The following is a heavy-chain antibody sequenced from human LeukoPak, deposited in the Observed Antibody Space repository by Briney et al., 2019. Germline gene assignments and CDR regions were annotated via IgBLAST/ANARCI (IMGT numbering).Heavy chain of an antibody. V-gene: IGHV1-69*04. D-gene: IGHD6-19*01. J-gene: IGHJ5*02. CDR1: GGTFSSYA. Sequence: ASVKVSCKASGGTFSSYAISWVRQAPGQGLEWMGRIIPILGIANYAQKFQGRVTITADKSTSTAYMELSSLRSEDTAVYYCIVAGPTVNWFDPWGQGTLVTVSS. CDR2: IIPILGIA. CDR3: IVAGPTVNWFDP.